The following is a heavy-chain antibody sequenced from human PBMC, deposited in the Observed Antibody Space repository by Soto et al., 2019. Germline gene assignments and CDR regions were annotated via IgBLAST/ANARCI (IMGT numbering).Heavy chain of an antibody. CDR3: AMTRTHYYNYGMDV. CDR1: GLTVSSKY. CDR2: VYSTGSK. J-gene: IGHJ6*02. V-gene: IGHV3-66*01. Sequence: PGGSLRLSCAVSGLTVSSKYMSWVRQAPGKGLEWVSSVYSTGSKYYADSVKGRFTISRDDSKNTLSLQMNSLRAEDTALYYCAMTRTHYYNYGMDVWGQGTTVTVSS.